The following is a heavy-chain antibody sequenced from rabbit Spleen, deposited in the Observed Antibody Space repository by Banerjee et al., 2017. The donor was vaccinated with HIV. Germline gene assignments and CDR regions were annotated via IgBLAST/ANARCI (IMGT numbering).Heavy chain of an antibody. D-gene: IGHD8-1*01. CDR3: ARHPFYSTNTL. CDR2: VDVGSSGFT. V-gene: IGHV1S45*01. Sequence: QEQLVESGGDLVQPEGSLTLTCTASGFSFSSSYYMCWVRQAPGKGLEWVGCVDVGSSGFTYFATWAKGRFTISKISSTTVTLQMTSLTAADTATYFCARHPFYSTNTLWGQGTLVTVS. J-gene: IGHJ3*01. CDR1: GFSFSSSYY.